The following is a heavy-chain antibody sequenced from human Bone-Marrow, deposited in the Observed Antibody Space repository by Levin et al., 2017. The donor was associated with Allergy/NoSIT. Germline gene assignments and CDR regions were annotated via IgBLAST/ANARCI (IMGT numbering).Heavy chain of an antibody. D-gene: IGHD4-17*01. CDR2: LYHSGST. V-gene: IGHV4-38-2*02. J-gene: IGHJ4*02. CDR3: ARDSTVTTPFFDY. Sequence: PSETLSLTCSVSGYSLSNSYSLNSGYFWAWIRQPPGKGLEWIGTLYHSGSTFYSPSLQGRVTISADTSENQFSLKLTSVTAADTAVYYCARDSTVTTPFFDYWGQGILVTVSS. CDR1: GYSLSNSYSLNSGYF.